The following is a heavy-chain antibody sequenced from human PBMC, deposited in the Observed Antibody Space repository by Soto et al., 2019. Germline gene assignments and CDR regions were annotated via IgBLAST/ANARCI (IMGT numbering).Heavy chain of an antibody. D-gene: IGHD2-15*01. CDR1: GGTFSSYA. CDR3: ARDPGCSGGSCYSES. CDR2: IIPIFGTA. V-gene: IGHV1-69*13. J-gene: IGHJ5*02. Sequence: VASVKVSCKASGGTFSSYAISWVRQAPGQGLEWMGGIIPIFGTANYAQKFQGRVTITADESTSTAYMELSSLRSEDTAVYYCARDPGCSGGSCYSESWGQGTLVTVSS.